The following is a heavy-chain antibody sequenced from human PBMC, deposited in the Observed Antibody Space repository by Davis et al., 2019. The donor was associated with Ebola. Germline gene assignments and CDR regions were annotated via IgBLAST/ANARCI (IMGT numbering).Heavy chain of an antibody. CDR3: ARGGGSTQSGIDY. V-gene: IGHV1-18*01. CDR1: GYTFTTYG. D-gene: IGHD3-10*01. CDR2: ISANNGLT. Sequence: ASVKVSCKASGYTFTTYGITWVRQAPGQGLEWVGWISANNGLTNYVQKLQGRVTMTTDTSTSTAYMELRSLTSDDTAVYYCARGGGSTQSGIDYWGQGTLVTVSS. J-gene: IGHJ4*02.